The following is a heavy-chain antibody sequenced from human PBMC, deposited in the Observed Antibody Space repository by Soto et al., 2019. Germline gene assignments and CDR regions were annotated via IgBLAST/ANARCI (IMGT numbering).Heavy chain of an antibody. J-gene: IGHJ4*02. D-gene: IGHD3-3*02. Sequence: GSLRLSCATSGFTFSDFYMSWVRQAPGKGPEWVSYISDDGYTIYYADSVKGRFTISRDNAENSLYLQMNNLRAEDTAVYYCATKLSQFSSSYIDYWAQGTLVTVSS. CDR2: ISDDGYTI. CDR1: GFTFSDFY. CDR3: ATKLSQFSSSYIDY. V-gene: IGHV3-11*01.